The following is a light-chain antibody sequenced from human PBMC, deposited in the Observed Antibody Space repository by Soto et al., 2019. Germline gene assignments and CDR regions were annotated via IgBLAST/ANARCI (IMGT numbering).Light chain of an antibody. CDR1: SGSVSTNYY. V-gene: IGLV8-61*01. CDR2: HTN. Sequence: QAVVTQEPSFSVSPGGTVTLTCGLNSGSVSTNYYPAWYQQTPGQAPRALIYHTNTRSSGVPDRFSGSILGNKAALTIAGAQADDESDYYCVLYIPGGTWVFGGGTKLTVL. CDR3: VLYIPGGTWV. J-gene: IGLJ3*02.